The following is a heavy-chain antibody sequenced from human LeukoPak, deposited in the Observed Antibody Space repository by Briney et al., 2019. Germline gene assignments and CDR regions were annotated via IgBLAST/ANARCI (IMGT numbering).Heavy chain of an antibody. J-gene: IGHJ4*02. CDR3: AREIVVTRFDY. V-gene: IGHV7-4-1*02. CDR2: INTNTGNP. CDR1: GYTFTSHA. Sequence: ASVKVSCKASGYTFTSHAMNWVRRAPGRGLEWMGWINTNTGNPTYAQGFTGRFVFSLDTSVSTAYLQISSLKAEDTAVYYCAREIVVTRFDYWGQGTLVTVSS. D-gene: IGHD3-22*01.